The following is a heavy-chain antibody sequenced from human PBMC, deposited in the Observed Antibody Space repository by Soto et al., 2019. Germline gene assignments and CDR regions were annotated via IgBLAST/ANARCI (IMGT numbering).Heavy chain of an antibody. CDR2: ISSSSSTI. CDR3: ERDPVVASKYAYYFDY. Sequence: EVQLLESGGGLVQPGGSLRLSCAASGFTFIRDSMNWFRQAPVKGLEWVSYISSSSSTIYYEDSLKGRFTISRDNAKNSLDLQMNRLRAEDTAVYYCERDPVVASKYAYYFDYWGQGTLVTVS. CDR1: GFTFIRDS. J-gene: IGHJ4*02. D-gene: IGHD2-15*01. V-gene: IGHV3-48*01.